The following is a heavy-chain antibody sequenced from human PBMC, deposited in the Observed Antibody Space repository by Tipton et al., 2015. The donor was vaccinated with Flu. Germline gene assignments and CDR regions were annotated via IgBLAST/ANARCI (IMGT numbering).Heavy chain of an antibody. CDR3: ARDLPGDPGWFDP. CDR1: GGSIFSPSYY. D-gene: IGHD1-1*01. Sequence: TLSLTCTVSGGSIFSPSYYWSWSRQPAGKGLEWIGRIYSSGYTNYNPSLQSRVTISIDSSRNQFSLKVTSVTAADTAVYYCARDLPGDPGWFDPWGQGTLVSVSS. V-gene: IGHV4-61*02. J-gene: IGHJ5*02. CDR2: IYSSGYT.